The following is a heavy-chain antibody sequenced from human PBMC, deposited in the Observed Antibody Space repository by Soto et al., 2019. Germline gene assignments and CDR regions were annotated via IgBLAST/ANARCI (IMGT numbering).Heavy chain of an antibody. CDR2: IWYDGTNK. CDR1: GFSLSNYG. CDR3: TPSYYYGSGSYYYFDY. J-gene: IGHJ4*02. Sequence: GGSLRLSCAASGFSLSNYGMHWVRQAPGKGLEWVAVIWYDGTNKFYADSVKGRFTISRDDSKSIAYLQMNSLKTEDTAVYYCTPSYYYGSGSYYYFDYWGQGTLVTVSS. D-gene: IGHD3-10*01. V-gene: IGHV3-33*01.